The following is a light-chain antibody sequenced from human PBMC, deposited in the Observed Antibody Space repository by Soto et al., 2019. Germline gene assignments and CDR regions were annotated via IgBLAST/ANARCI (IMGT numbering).Light chain of an antibody. V-gene: IGLV8-61*01. J-gene: IGLJ3*02. Sequence: QAVVTQEPSFSVSPGGTVTLTCGLTSGSVSANYYPAWYQQTPGQAPRTLIYNTDIRSSGVPDRFSGSILGNKAALTITGAHADDACDYYCALIMSSGIWVFGGGTKLTVL. CDR3: ALIMSSGIWV. CDR1: SGSVSANYY. CDR2: NTD.